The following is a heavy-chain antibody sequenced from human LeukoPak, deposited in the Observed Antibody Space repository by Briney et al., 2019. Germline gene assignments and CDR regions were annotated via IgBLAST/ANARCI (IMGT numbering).Heavy chain of an antibody. D-gene: IGHD5-18*01. Sequence: ASVKVSCKASGYTFIGYYMHWVRQAPGQGLEWMGIINPSGGSTSYAQKFQGRVTMTRDTSTSTVYMELSSLRSEDTAVYYCARDGVDTAMVTAGFFDYWGQGTLVTVSS. J-gene: IGHJ4*02. CDR1: GYTFIGYY. CDR3: ARDGVDTAMVTAGFFDY. V-gene: IGHV1-46*01. CDR2: INPSGGST.